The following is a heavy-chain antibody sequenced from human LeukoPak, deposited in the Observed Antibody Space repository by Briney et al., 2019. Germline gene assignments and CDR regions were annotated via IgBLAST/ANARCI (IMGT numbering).Heavy chain of an antibody. CDR3: ASGEGATRGWFDP. CDR1: GFTVSSNY. J-gene: IGHJ5*02. CDR2: ISSSGSTI. Sequence: GGSLRLSCAASGFTVSSNYMSWVRQAPGKGLEWVSYISSSGSTIYYADSVKGRFTISRDNAKNSLYLQMNSLRAEDTAVYYCASGEGATRGWFDPWGQGTLVTVSS. V-gene: IGHV3-11*01. D-gene: IGHD1-26*01.